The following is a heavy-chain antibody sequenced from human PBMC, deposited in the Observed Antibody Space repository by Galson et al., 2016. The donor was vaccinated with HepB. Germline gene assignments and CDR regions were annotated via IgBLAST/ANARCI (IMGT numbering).Heavy chain of an antibody. CDR1: GFTFSSYA. D-gene: IGHD2-15*01. J-gene: IGHJ4*02. CDR2: ISYDGSNK. CDR3: ASSVLRGSGDLDY. Sequence: SLRLSCAASGFTFSSYAMHWVRQAPGKGLEWVAVISYDGSNKHYADFVKGRFTISRDKSKNTLFQQVNSLRSEDTAVYYCASSVLRGSGDLDYWGQGTLVTVSS. V-gene: IGHV3-30-3*01.